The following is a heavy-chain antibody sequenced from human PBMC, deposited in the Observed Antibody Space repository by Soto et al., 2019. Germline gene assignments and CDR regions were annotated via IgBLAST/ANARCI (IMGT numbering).Heavy chain of an antibody. Sequence: ASVKVSCKASGGTFSSYAISWVRQAPGQGLEWMGGIIPIFGTANYAQKFQGRVTITADESTSTAYMELSSLRSEDTAVYYCAREYQNYSPCFDTWGQGTLVTVSS. D-gene: IGHD1-7*01. J-gene: IGHJ5*02. CDR2: IIPIFGTA. CDR1: GGTFSSYA. CDR3: AREYQNYSPCFDT. V-gene: IGHV1-69*13.